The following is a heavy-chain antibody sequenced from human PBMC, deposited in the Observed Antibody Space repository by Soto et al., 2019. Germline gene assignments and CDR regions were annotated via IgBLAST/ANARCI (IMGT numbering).Heavy chain of an antibody. CDR3: TRYTTSTGDFDY. CDR2: IYYSGST. Sequence: SKTQALAWTDTSEAISSTRSPWGWIRQPPGKGLEWIGIIYYSGSTYYNPSLKSRVTISVDTSKNQFSLKLSSVTAADTAVYYCTRYTTSTGDFDYWGQGTLVTVSS. D-gene: IGHD6-6*01. V-gene: IGHV4-39*01. J-gene: IGHJ4*02. CDR1: SEAISSTRSP.